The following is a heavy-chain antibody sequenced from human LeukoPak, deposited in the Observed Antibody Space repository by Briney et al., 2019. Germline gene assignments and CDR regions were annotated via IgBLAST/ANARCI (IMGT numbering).Heavy chain of an antibody. CDR3: ARETEKGYFDY. CDR1: GXXFGSYA. D-gene: IGHD1-14*01. J-gene: IGHJ4*02. CDR2: IIPIFGTA. Sequence: ASVKVXXXXSGXXFGSYAISWVRQAPGQGLEWMGGIIPIFGTANYAQKFQGRVTITADESTSTAYMELSSLRSEDTAVYYCARETEKGYFDYWGQGTLVTVSS. V-gene: IGHV1-69*01.